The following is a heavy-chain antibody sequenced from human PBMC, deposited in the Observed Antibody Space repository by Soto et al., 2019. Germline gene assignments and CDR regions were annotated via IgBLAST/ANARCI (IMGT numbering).Heavy chain of an antibody. CDR1: GGSISSGGYY. Sequence: SETLSLTCTVSGGSISSGGYYWSWIRQHPXKGLEWIGYIYYSGSTYYNPSLKSRVTISVDTSKNQFSLKLSSVTAADTAVYYCARWSQYDSSGYRGYSFDYWGQGTLVTVSS. CDR3: ARWSQYDSSGYRGYSFDY. CDR2: IYYSGST. J-gene: IGHJ4*02. D-gene: IGHD3-22*01. V-gene: IGHV4-31*03.